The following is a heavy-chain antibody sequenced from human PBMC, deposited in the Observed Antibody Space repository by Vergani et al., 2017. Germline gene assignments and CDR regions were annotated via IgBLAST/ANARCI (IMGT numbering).Heavy chain of an antibody. J-gene: IGHJ4*02. CDR1: GDIFNNYT. Sequence: QVHLEHSGTEVKKPGSSVKVSCKVSGDIFNNYTVTWVRQAPGQGLEWMGRIIPIIRLATYAQKFQDRVKITGDTSTNTVYMEMNNLRSEDTAVYYCARVSPGDNSGWEPFDYWGQGTLVTVSS. CDR3: ARVSPGDNSGWEPFDY. V-gene: IGHV1-69*02. CDR2: IIPIIRLA. D-gene: IGHD6-19*01.